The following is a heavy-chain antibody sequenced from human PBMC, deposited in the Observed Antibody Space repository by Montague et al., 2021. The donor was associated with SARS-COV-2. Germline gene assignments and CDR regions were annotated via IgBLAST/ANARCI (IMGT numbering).Heavy chain of an antibody. D-gene: IGHD5-12*01. CDR1: GFTFSSYA. V-gene: IGHV3-23*01. Sequence: SLRLSCAASGFTFSSYAMSWVRQAPGKGLEWVSAISGSGGSTYYADSVKGRFTISRDNSKNTLYLRMNSLRAEDTAVYYCAKDLSPDIVATIPAFDYGGQGTLVTVSS. CDR3: AKDLSPDIVATIPAFDY. J-gene: IGHJ4*02. CDR2: ISGSGGST.